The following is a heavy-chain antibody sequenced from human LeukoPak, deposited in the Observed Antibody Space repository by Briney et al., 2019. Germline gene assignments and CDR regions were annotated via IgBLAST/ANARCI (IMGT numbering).Heavy chain of an antibody. Sequence: GGFLRLSCAASGFTFDDYAIHWVRQAPGKGLEWVSGISWNSGSIGYADSVKGRFTISRDNAKNSLYLQMNSLRAEDTALYYCAKGGSSSSWYRYLDYWGQGTLVTVSS. V-gene: IGHV3-9*01. J-gene: IGHJ4*02. D-gene: IGHD6-13*01. CDR1: GFTFDDYA. CDR3: AKGGSSSSWYRYLDY. CDR2: ISWNSGSI.